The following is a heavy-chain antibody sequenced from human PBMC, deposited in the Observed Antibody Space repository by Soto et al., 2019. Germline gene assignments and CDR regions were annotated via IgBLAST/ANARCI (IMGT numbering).Heavy chain of an antibody. J-gene: IGHJ6*02. CDR2: ISYDGSNK. V-gene: IGHV3-30*18. Sequence: QVQLVESGGGVVQPGRSLRLSCAASGFTFSSYGMHWVRQAPGKGLEWVAVISYDGSNKYYADSVKGRFTSSRDNSKNTLYLQMNSLRAEDTAVYYCAKEGQYYDIGTCYRSYYGMDVWGQGTTVTVSS. CDR1: GFTFSSYG. D-gene: IGHD3-9*01. CDR3: AKEGQYYDIGTCYRSYYGMDV.